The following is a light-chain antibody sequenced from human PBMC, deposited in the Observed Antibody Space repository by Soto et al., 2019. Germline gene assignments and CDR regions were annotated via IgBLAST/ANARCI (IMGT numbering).Light chain of an antibody. J-gene: IGLJ1*01. CDR2: GVG. CDR3: ALSTVTSTFV. Sequence: HSLLPHPHSLTGSTGQPVTISSTGTLRPVSDYYRFSWYQHLRGSAPKLLIYGVGNRPSGVPDRFSRSRSATSASLAGSGLQTEDVADYFSALSTVTSTFVFGPENKVTGL. V-gene: IGLV2-18*01. CDR1: LRPVSDYYR.